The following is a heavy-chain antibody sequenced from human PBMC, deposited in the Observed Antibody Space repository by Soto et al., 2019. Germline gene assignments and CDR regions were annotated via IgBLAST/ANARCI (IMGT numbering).Heavy chain of an antibody. CDR1: EGTFNSYA. CDR2: IMHYYNTL. Sequence: QAQVVQSVAEVRKPGSSVKLSCKASEGTFNSYAIAWVRQAPGQGLEGMGGIMHYYNTLNYAQKFQDRVTITADDSTNTVYMELSSLSSDDTAVYFCASGASRWYPYLCKSWAQGTLVTVSS. D-gene: IGHD6-13*01. CDR3: ASGASRWYPYLCKS. J-gene: IGHJ5*02. V-gene: IGHV1-69*01.